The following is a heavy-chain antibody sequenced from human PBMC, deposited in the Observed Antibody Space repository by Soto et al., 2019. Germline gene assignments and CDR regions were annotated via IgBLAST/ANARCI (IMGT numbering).Heavy chain of an antibody. CDR2: IIPIFGTA. J-gene: IGHJ4*02. D-gene: IGHD3-10*01. Sequence: QVQLVQSGAEVKKPGSSVKVSCKASGGTFSSYAISWVRQAPGQGLEWMGGIIPIFGTANYAQKLQGRVTITSDESTSTAYMELSSLRSEDTAVYYCARGGYSGSGSYFDPEFDYWGQGTLVTVSS. CDR1: GGTFSSYA. V-gene: IGHV1-69*01. CDR3: ARGGYSGSGSYFDPEFDY.